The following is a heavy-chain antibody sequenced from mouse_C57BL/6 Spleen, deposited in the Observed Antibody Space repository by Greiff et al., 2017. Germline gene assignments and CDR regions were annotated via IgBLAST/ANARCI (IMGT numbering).Heavy chain of an antibody. CDR3: ARVGDYYGSSHYWYFDV. V-gene: IGHV3-6*01. Sequence: EVQLQESGPGLVKPSQSLSLTCSVTGYSITSGYYWNWIRQFPGNKLEWMGYISYDGSNNYNPSLKNRISITRDTSKNQFFLKLNSVTTEDTATYYCARVGDYYGSSHYWYFDVWGTGTTVTVSS. CDR2: ISYDGSN. J-gene: IGHJ1*03. D-gene: IGHD1-1*01. CDR1: GYSITSGYY.